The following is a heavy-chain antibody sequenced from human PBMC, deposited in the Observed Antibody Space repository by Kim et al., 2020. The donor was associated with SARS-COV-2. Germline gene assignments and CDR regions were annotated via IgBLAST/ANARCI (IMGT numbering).Heavy chain of an antibody. J-gene: IGHJ4*02. D-gene: IGHD2-8*02. Sequence: YADSGTGRFTISRDNAKNTLYLQMNSLRAEDTAVYYCAKASKVVYALFDYWGQGTLVTVSS. CDR3: AKASKVVYALFDY. V-gene: IGHV3-23*01.